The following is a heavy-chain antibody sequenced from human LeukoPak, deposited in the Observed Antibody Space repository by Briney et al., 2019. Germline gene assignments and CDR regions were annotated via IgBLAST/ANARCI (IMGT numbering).Heavy chain of an antibody. Sequence: GGSLRLSCAASGYTFSNAWMSWVRQAPGKGLEWVGRIKSKTDGGTTDYAAPVKGRFTISRDDSKNTLYLQMNSLKTEDTAVYYCTRAHEWLFRNAFDIWGQGTMVTVSS. CDR2: IKSKTDGGTT. J-gene: IGHJ3*02. CDR1: GYTFSNAW. CDR3: TRAHEWLFRNAFDI. V-gene: IGHV3-15*01. D-gene: IGHD3-3*01.